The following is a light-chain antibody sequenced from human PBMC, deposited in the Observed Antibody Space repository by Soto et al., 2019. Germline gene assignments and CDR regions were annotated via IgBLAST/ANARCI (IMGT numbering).Light chain of an antibody. CDR1: QSLIHSDGDTY. V-gene: IGKV2-30*02. Sequence: DVVMTQSPLSLPVTLGQPASISCRSSQSLIHSDGDTYLNWFQQRPGQSPRRLIYKVSDRDSGVPDRFNGSESGTDFTLKISRVEAEDVGVYYCMQGTHWPWTFGQGTEVEIK. J-gene: IGKJ1*01. CDR2: KVS. CDR3: MQGTHWPWT.